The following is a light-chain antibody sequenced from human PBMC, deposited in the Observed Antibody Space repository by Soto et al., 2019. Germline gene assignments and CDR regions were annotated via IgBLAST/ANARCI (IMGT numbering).Light chain of an antibody. CDR1: QDIGTW. V-gene: IGKV1-12*01. J-gene: IGKJ1*01. CDR3: QQASSFPPWT. CDR2: PAS. Sequence: DIQMTQSPSTLSASVGDRVIITCRASQDIGTWLAWYQQKPGQVPNLLMYPASSLHSGVPSRFSGSGSGTEFTLTISSLQPEDFATYYCQQASSFPPWTFGQGTKVDIK.